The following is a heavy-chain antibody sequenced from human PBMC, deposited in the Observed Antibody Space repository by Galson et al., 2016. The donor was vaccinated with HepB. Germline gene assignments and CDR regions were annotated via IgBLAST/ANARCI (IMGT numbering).Heavy chain of an antibody. V-gene: IGHV5-51*01. Sequence: QSGAEVTKPGESLKISCKASGYSFSTFWIGWVRQRPGKGLEWMGIIYPRDSETRYSPSLQGQVTISVDNSITTAFLQWNSLKASDTATYFCAGRRAAVPLHYYGLDVWGQGTTVTVS. CDR2: IYPRDSET. J-gene: IGHJ6*02. D-gene: IGHD2-15*01. CDR1: GYSFSTFW. CDR3: AGRRAAVPLHYYGLDV.